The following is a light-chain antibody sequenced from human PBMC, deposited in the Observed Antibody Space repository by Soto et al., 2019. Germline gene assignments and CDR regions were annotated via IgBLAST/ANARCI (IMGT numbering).Light chain of an antibody. CDR2: LGS. CDR1: QSLLHSNGYNF. V-gene: IGKV2-28*01. J-gene: IGKJ1*01. CDR3: MQTLQTPWT. Sequence: IVMTQSPLSLPVTPGEPASISCRSSQSLLHSNGYNFLDWYLQKPGQSPQLLIYLGSNLASGVPDRFSGSGSGTDFTLTISRVEAEDVGVYYCMQTLQTPWTFGQGTKVEIK.